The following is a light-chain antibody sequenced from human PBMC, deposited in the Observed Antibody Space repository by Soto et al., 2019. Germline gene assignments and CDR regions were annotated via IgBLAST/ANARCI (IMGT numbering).Light chain of an antibody. Sequence: EVVLTQYPRTMSLSRGERATXSCRASERIYSAYLGWYQQKPGQAPRLLIYGTSSRATGIPDRFSGSGSGTDFTLTISTLEPEDFAVYYSHQYGNWRITFGQGTRLEIK. V-gene: IGKV3-20*01. CDR2: GTS. CDR1: ERIYSAY. J-gene: IGKJ5*01. CDR3: HQYGNWRIT.